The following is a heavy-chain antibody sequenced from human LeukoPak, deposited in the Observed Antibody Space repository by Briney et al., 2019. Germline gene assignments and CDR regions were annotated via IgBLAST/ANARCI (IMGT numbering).Heavy chain of an antibody. CDR3: ARDPGATTVVIRNYYGMDV. V-gene: IGHV3-21*01. D-gene: IGHD4-23*01. CDR1: GFTFSSYA. Sequence: KTGGSLRLSCAASGFTFSSYAMSWVRQAPGKGLEWVSSISSSSSYIYYADSVKGRFTISRDNAKNSLYLQMNSLRAEDTAVYYCARDPGATTVVIRNYYGMDVWGQGTTVTVSS. CDR2: ISSSSSYI. J-gene: IGHJ6*02.